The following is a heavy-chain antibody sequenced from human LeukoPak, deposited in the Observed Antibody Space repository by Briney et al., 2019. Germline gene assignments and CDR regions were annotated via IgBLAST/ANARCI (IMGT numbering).Heavy chain of an antibody. J-gene: IGHJ4*02. Sequence: SETLSLTCTVSGGSISSYYWSWIRQPPGKGLEWIGYIYYSGSTNYNPSLKSRVTISVDTSKNQFSLKLSSVTAADTAVYYCARGGYYFDYWGQGTLVTVSS. CDR2: IYYSGST. V-gene: IGHV4-59*01. CDR1: GGSISSYY. CDR3: ARGGYYFDY.